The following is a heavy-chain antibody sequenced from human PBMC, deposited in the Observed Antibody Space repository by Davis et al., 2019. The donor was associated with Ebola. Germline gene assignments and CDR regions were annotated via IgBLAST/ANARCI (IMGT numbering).Heavy chain of an antibody. J-gene: IGHJ2*01. Sequence: KVSCKGSGYSFTSYWISWVRQMPGKGLEWMGRIDPSDSYTNYSPSFQGHVTISADKSISTAYLQWSSLKASDTAMYYCARVEGGSSYWYFDLWGRGTLVTVSS. CDR2: IDPSDSYT. D-gene: IGHD2-15*01. CDR3: ARVEGGSSYWYFDL. CDR1: GYSFTSYW. V-gene: IGHV5-10-1*01.